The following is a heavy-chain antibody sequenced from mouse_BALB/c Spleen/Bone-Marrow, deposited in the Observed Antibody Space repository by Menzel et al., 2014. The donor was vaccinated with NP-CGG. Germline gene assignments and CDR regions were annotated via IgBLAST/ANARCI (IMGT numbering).Heavy chain of an antibody. V-gene: IGHV14-3*02. J-gene: IGHJ2*01. CDR2: IDPANGNT. Sequence: VQLQQSGAELVKPGASVKLSCTASGFNIKDTYMHWVKQRPEQGLEWIGRIDPANGNTKYDPKFQGKATITADTSSNTSYLQLSSVASEETAVWYCASFCDGYRLFGYRGPGTTLTVSS. D-gene: IGHD2-3*01. CDR1: GFNIKDTY. CDR3: ASFCDGYRLFGY.